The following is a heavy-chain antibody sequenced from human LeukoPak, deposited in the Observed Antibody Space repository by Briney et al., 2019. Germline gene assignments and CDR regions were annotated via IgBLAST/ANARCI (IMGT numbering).Heavy chain of an antibody. CDR3: AKSRATREGSTGSIDY. D-gene: IGHD3-22*01. J-gene: IGHJ4*02. CDR1: GFTFSTYA. Sequence: GGSLRLSCADSGFTFSTYAMSWVRQAPGKGLEWVSAISGSGGGTYYADSVKGRFTISRDNSKTTVYLQMNSLRAEDTAVYFCAKSRATREGSTGSIDYWGQGTLVTVSS. CDR2: ISGSGGGT. V-gene: IGHV3-23*01.